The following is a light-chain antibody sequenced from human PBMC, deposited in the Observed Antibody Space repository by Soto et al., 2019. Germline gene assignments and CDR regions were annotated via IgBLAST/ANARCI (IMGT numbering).Light chain of an antibody. CDR1: QSVSSN. V-gene: IGKV3-15*01. J-gene: IGKJ1*01. CDR3: QQYNNWPWT. Sequence: EIVMTQSPATLSVSPGERATLSCRASQSVSSNLAWYQQKPGQAPRLLMYGASSRGTGIPARFSGSGSGTEFTLTISSLRSEDFAVYYCQQYNNWPWTFGQWTKVEIK. CDR2: GAS.